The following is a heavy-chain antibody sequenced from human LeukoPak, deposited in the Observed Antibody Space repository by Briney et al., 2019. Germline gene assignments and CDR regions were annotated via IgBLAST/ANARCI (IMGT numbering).Heavy chain of an antibody. J-gene: IGHJ4*02. CDR2: IYYSGST. CDR1: GGSISSYY. CDR3: ARSPYVWGSYPYYFDY. Sequence: SETLSLTCTVSGGSISSYYWSWIRQPPGKGLEWIGYIYYSGSTNYNPSLKSRVTISVDTSKNQFSLKLSSVAAADTAVYYCARSPYVWGSYPYYFDYWGQGTLVTVSS. V-gene: IGHV4-59*01. D-gene: IGHD3-16*02.